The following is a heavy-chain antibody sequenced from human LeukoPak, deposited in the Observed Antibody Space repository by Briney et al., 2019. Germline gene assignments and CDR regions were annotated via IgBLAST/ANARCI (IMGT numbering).Heavy chain of an antibody. CDR3: ARDISNRGNNWFDP. CDR1: GGSISSSSYY. D-gene: IGHD7-27*01. CDR2: IYYSGST. V-gene: IGHV4-39*07. Sequence: SETLSLTCTVSGGSISSSSYYWGWIRQPPGKGLEWIGSIYYSGSTYYNPSLKSRVAISVDTSKNQFSLKLSSVTAADTAVYYCARDISNRGNNWFDPWGQGTLVTVSS. J-gene: IGHJ5*02.